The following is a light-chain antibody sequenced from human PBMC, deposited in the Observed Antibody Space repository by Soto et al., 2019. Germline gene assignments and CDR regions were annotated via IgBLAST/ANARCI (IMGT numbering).Light chain of an antibody. CDR3: QQTYSTPYT. CDR1: QRINSY. J-gene: IGKJ2*01. CDR2: AAS. Sequence: DIQMTQSPSSLSASVGDRVTVTCRASQRINSYLNWYQQKPGKAPNLLIYAASSLQSGVPSRFSGSGSGTDFTLTISSLQPEDVAIYYCQQTYSTPYTFGQGTKLEIK. V-gene: IGKV1-39*01.